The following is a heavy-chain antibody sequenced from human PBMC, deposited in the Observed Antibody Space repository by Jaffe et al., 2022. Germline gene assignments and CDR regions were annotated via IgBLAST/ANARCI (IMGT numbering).Heavy chain of an antibody. J-gene: IGHJ5*02. Sequence: QVQLVQSGAEVKKPGSSVKVSCKASGGTFSSYAISWVRQAPGQGLEWMGGIIPIFGTANYAQKFQGRVTITADESTSTAYMELSSLRSEDTAVYYCARGDECSGGSCYKSTTYNWFDPWGQGTLVTVSS. CDR1: GGTFSSYA. CDR3: ARGDECSGGSCYKSTTYNWFDP. V-gene: IGHV1-69*01. D-gene: IGHD2-15*01. CDR2: IIPIFGTA.